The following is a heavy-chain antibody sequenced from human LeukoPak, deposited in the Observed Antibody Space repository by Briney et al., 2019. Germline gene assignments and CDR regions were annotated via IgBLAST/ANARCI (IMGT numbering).Heavy chain of an antibody. D-gene: IGHD1-14*01. CDR2: ISYDGSNK. J-gene: IGHJ4*02. CDR3: AEVNLPNYFDY. V-gene: IGHV3-30*18. Sequence: GGSLRLSCAASGFTFSSYGMHWVRQAPGKGLEWVAVISYDGSNKYYADSVKGRFTISRDNSKNTLYLQMNSLRAEDTAVYYCAEVNLPNYFDYWGQGTLVTVSS. CDR1: GFTFSSYG.